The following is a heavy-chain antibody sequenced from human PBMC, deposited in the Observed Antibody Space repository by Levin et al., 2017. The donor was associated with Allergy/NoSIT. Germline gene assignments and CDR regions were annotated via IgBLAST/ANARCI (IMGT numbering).Heavy chain of an antibody. CDR2: VDGHGTRI. CDR3: VRDLEGYRGVIRFDF. J-gene: IGHJ4*02. D-gene: IGHD3-10*01. CDR1: GFSFSAYS. Sequence: QPGGSLRLSCAVSGFSFSAYSMNWVRQAPGKGLEWLAYVDGHGTRIFYADSAKGRFTISRDNAQNSLYLQMNSLRAEGSGTYYCVRDLEGYRGVIRFDFWGQGTLVTVSS. V-gene: IGHV3-48*01.